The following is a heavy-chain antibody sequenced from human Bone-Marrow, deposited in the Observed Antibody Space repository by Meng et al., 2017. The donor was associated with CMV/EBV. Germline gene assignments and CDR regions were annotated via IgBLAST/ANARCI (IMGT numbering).Heavy chain of an antibody. J-gene: IGHJ5*02. V-gene: IGHV3-21*04. Sequence: GGSLRLSCAASGFTFSSYSMNWVRQAPGKGLEWVSSISSSSSYIYYADSVKGRFTISRDNAKNSLYLQMNSLRAEDTTLYHCARDRGYCSSTSCSNWFDPWGQGTLVTVSS. CDR1: GFTFSSYS. D-gene: IGHD2-2*01. CDR2: ISSSSSYI. CDR3: ARDRGYCSSTSCSNWFDP.